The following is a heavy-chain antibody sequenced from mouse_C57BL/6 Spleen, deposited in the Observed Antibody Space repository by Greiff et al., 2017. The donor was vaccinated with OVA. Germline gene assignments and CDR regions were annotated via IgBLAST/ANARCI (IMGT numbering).Heavy chain of an antibody. CDR1: GYTFTTYP. Sequence: VQLQQSGAELVKPGASVKMSCKASGYTFTTYPIEWMKLNHGKSLEWIGNFHPYNDDTKYNEKFKGKATLTVEKSSSTVYLELSRLTSDDSAVYYCARGYYDYDDYYAMDYWGQGTSVTVSS. V-gene: IGHV1-47*01. CDR2: FHPYNDDT. J-gene: IGHJ4*01. CDR3: ARGYYDYDDYYAMDY. D-gene: IGHD2-4*01.